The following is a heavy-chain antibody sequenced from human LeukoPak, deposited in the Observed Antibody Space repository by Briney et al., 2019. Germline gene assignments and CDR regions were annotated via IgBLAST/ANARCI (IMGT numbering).Heavy chain of an antibody. D-gene: IGHD6-13*01. CDR3: ARGGYSSPPFDY. CDR1: GGTFSSYA. V-gene: IGHV1-69*05. J-gene: IGHJ4*02. Sequence: SVKVSCKASGGTFSSYAISWVRQAPGQGLEWMGGIIPIFGTANYAQKFQGRVTITTDESTSTDYMELSSLRSEDTAVYYCARGGYSSPPFDYWGQGTLVTVSS. CDR2: IIPIFGTA.